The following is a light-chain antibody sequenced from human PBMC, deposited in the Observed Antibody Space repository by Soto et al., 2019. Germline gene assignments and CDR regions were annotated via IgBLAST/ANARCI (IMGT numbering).Light chain of an antibody. J-gene: IGLJ1*01. CDR3: SSYTTSNTRQIV. CDR2: DVT. V-gene: IGLV2-14*03. CDR1: SSDVGGYNY. Sequence: QSVLTQPASVSGSPGQSSTISCTGTSSDVGGYNYVSWYQHHPGKAPKLIIYDVTNRPSGVSNPFSGSKSGNAASLTLSGLQPEDEADYYCSSYTTSNTRQIVFGTGTKLTVL.